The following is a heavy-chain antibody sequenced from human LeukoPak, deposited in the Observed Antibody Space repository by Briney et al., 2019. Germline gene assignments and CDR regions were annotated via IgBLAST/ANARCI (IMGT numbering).Heavy chain of an antibody. V-gene: IGHV3-30*02. D-gene: IGHD2-2*01. J-gene: IGHJ3*02. CDR2: IRYDGSNK. CDR1: GFTFSGSA. CDR3: AKVSGVVVPAASAFDI. Sequence: GGSLRLSCAASGFTFSGSAMHWVRQAPGKGLEWVAFIRYDGSNKYYADSVKGRFTISRGNSKNTLYLQMNSLRAEDTAVYYCAKVSGVVVPAASAFDIWGQGTMVTVSS.